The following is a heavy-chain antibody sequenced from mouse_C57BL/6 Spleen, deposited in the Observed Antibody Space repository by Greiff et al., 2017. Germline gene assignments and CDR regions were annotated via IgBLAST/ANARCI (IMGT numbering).Heavy chain of an antibody. Sequence: EVQLVESGPELVKPGASVKIPCKASGYTFTDYNMDWVKQSHGKSLEWIGDINPNNGGTIYNQKFKGKATLTVDKSSSTAYMELRSLTSEDTAVYYCARASNYGCLAYWGQGTLVTVSA. V-gene: IGHV1-18*01. CDR2: INPNNGGT. CDR1: GYTFTDYN. J-gene: IGHJ3*01. D-gene: IGHD2-5*01. CDR3: ARASNYGCLAY.